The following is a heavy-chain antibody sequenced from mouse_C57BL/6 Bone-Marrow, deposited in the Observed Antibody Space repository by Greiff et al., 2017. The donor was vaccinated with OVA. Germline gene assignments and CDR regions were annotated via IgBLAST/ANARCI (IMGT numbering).Heavy chain of an antibody. V-gene: IGHV5-9*01. Sequence: DVQLVESGGGLVKPGGSLKLSCAASGFTFSSYTMSWVRQTPEKRLEWVATISGGGGNTYYPDSVKGRFTISRDNAKNTLYLQMSSLRSEDTALYYCARLSLLNAMDYWGQGTSVTVSS. CDR2: ISGGGGNT. CDR1: GFTFSSYT. J-gene: IGHJ4*01. CDR3: ARLSLLNAMDY.